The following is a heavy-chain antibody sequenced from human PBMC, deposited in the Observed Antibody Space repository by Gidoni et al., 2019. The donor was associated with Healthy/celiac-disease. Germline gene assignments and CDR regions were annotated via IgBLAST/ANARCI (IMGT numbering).Heavy chain of an antibody. Sequence: EVQLLESGGGLVQPGGSLRLSCAASGFTFSSYAMSWVRPAPGKGLEWVSAISGSGGSTYYADSVKGRFTISRDNSKNTLYLQMNSLRAEDTAVYYCAKVTGIVVVVAAMMNWGQGTLVTVSS. V-gene: IGHV3-23*01. CDR2: ISGSGGST. D-gene: IGHD2-15*01. CDR3: AKVTGIVVVVAAMMN. CDR1: GFTFSSYA. J-gene: IGHJ4*02.